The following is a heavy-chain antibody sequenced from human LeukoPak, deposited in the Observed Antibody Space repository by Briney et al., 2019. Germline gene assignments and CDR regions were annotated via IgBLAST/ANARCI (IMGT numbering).Heavy chain of an antibody. J-gene: IGHJ4*02. V-gene: IGHV3-21*01. CDR3: ASNDYDYVWGSYRPLYHFDY. CDR1: GFTFSSYS. Sequence: RSGGSLRLSCAASGFTFSSYSMNWVRQALGKGLEWVSSISSSSSYIYYADSVKGRFTISRDNAKNSLYLQMNSLRAEDTAVYYCASNDYDYVWGSYRPLYHFDYWGQGTLVTVSS. CDR2: ISSSSSYI. D-gene: IGHD3-16*02.